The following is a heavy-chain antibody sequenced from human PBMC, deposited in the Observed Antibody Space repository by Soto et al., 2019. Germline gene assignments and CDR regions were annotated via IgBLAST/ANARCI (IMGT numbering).Heavy chain of an antibody. V-gene: IGHV4-39*01. CDR2: IYYSGST. Sequence: PSETLSLTCTVSGGSISSSSYYWGWIRQPPGKGLEWIGSIYYSGSTYYNPSLKSRVTISVDTSKNQFSLKLKSVTAADTAVYYCTRRGSSGTPVDYWGQGTLVTVSS. D-gene: IGHD1-26*01. CDR1: GGSISSSSYY. J-gene: IGHJ4*02. CDR3: TRRGSSGTPVDY.